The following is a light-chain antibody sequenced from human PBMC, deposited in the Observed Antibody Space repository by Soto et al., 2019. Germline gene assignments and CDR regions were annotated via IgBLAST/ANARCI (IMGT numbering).Light chain of an antibody. CDR1: QSVGNSF. J-gene: IGKJ5*01. V-gene: IGKV3-20*01. CDR2: DTS. Sequence: EIVLTQSPGTLSLSPGERATLSCRASQSVGNSFVAWYQQKPGQPPRLLIYDTSKRATGIPDMFSGCVSGTDFTLTISRVEPEEFAVFYCQQYGTSEIIFGQGTRLEIK. CDR3: QQYGTSEII.